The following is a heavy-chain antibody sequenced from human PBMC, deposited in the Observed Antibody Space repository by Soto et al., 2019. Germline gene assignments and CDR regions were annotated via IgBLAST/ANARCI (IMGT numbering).Heavy chain of an antibody. J-gene: IGHJ4*02. CDR1: GYTFSNYG. V-gene: IGHV1-18*01. Sequence: QVQLVQSGAEVKKPGASVKVSCKASGYTFSNYGISWVRQAPGQGLEWMGWISAYNGNTKYAQKLQGRVPMTTDTATTTAYMALRSLRSDDTAVYYCARDSPPVDYWGQGTLVTVSS. CDR3: ARDSPPVDY. CDR2: ISAYNGNT.